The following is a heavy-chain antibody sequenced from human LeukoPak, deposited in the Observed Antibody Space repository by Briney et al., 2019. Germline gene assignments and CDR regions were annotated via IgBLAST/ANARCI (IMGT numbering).Heavy chain of an antibody. D-gene: IGHD3-22*01. CDR1: GGSISSSSYY. Sequence: PSETLSLTCTVSGGSISSSSYYWGWIRQPPGKGLEWIGSIYYSGSTYYNPSLKSRVTISVDTSKNQFSLELSSVTAADTAVYYCARQVTMIVVVIDYWGQGTLVTVSS. V-gene: IGHV4-39*01. J-gene: IGHJ4*02. CDR2: IYYSGST. CDR3: ARQVTMIVVVIDY.